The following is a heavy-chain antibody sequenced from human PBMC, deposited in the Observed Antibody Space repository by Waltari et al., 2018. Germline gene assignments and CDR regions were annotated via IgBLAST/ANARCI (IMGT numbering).Heavy chain of an antibody. J-gene: IGHJ5*02. CDR2: IYYSGST. V-gene: IGHV4-39*01. CDR3: ARHWKRSGYRFDP. Sequence: QSRLTESGPGLVKPSETRLPTCTVSGGATRSGGPYWGWIRQSPGKGLEWIGSIYYSGSTYYNPTLESRVTISGDTSKNEFSLKLSSVTAADTAVYYCARHWKRSGYRFDPWGQGTLVTVSS. CDR1: GGATRSGGPY. D-gene: IGHD5-12*01.